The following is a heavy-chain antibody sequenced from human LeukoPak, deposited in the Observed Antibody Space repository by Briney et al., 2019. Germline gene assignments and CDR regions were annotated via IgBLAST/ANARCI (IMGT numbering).Heavy chain of an antibody. Sequence: PGGSLRLSCAASGLTFSDYYMSWIRQAPGKGLEWVSYISGSGTTMYYADSVKGRFTISRDNAKISLYLQMNSLRAEDTAVYYCARDRSSGYYFDYWGQGTLVTVSS. CDR3: ARDRSSGYYFDY. D-gene: IGHD3-22*01. CDR2: ISGSGTTM. J-gene: IGHJ4*02. CDR1: GLTFSDYY. V-gene: IGHV3-11*01.